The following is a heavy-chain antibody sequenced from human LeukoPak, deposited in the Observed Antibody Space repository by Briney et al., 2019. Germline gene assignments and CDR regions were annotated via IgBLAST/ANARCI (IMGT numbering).Heavy chain of an antibody. Sequence: GGSLRLSCGASGFSFRTSWLNWVRQAPGKGLEWVASINPDGSDKYSVDSVKGRFTISRDNAKNSLYLQMNSLRAEDTAVYYCAKDCRRDYYDSSGKYYFDYWGQGTLVTVSS. J-gene: IGHJ4*02. CDR1: GFSFRTSW. V-gene: IGHV3-7*03. CDR2: INPDGSDK. CDR3: AKDCRRDYYDSSGKYYFDY. D-gene: IGHD3-22*01.